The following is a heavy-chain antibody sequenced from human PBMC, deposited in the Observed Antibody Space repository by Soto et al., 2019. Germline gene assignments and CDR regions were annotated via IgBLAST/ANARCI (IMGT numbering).Heavy chain of an antibody. D-gene: IGHD2-15*01. CDR1: GGSISSYY. CDR2: IYYSGST. CDR3: ARYCSGGSCYVKNNVWFDP. J-gene: IGHJ5*02. V-gene: IGHV4-59*08. Sequence: KPSETLSLTCTVSGGSISSYYWSWIRQPPGKGLEWIGYIYYSGSTNYNPSLKSRVTISVDTSKNQFSLKLSSVTAADTAVYYCARYCSGGSCYVKNNVWFDPWGQGTLVTVSS.